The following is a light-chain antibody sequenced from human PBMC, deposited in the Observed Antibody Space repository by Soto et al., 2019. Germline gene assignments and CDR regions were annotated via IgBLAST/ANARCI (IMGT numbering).Light chain of an antibody. CDR3: QQYGSSLPWT. CDR2: GAS. Sequence: EIVLTQSPGTLSLSPGERATLSCRASQSVSSNHLAWYQQKPGQAPRLLIYGASSRATGIPDRFSGSGSGTDFTLTISRLEPEDFAVYYCQQYGSSLPWTFGQGTKVE. CDR1: QSVSSNH. J-gene: IGKJ1*01. V-gene: IGKV3-20*01.